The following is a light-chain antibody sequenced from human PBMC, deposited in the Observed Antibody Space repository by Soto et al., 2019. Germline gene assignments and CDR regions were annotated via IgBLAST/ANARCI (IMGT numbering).Light chain of an antibody. J-gene: IGKJ5*01. CDR2: GSS. CDR3: QRHSISQFT. Sequence: ESVLTQSPGTLSLSPGERAIISCRASQSISSSYLAWYQQKPGQAPRLLIFGSSSRATGIPDRCSGSVTGTEFTLTITRRETEDLSVYYCQRHSISQFTFEQGTRLEIK. V-gene: IGKV3-20*01. CDR1: QSISSSY.